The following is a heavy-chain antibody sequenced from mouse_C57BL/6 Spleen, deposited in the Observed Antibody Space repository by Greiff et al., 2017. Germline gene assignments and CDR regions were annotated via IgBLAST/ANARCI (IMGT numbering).Heavy chain of an antibody. Sequence: QVQLKQSGAELARPGASVKLSCKASGYTFTSYGISWVKQRTGQGLEWIGEIYPRSGNTYYNEKFKGKATLTADKSASTAYMELRSLTSDDSAVYCCALYYGRSSAWFAYWGQGTLVTVSA. D-gene: IGHD1-1*01. CDR2: IYPRSGNT. J-gene: IGHJ3*01. CDR3: ALYYGRSSAWFAY. CDR1: GYTFTSYG. V-gene: IGHV1-81*01.